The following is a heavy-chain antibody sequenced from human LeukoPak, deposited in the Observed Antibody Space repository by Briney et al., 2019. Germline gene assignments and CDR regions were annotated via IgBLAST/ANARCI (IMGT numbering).Heavy chain of an antibody. CDR3: ARDGAVVPAAMGSYCMDV. J-gene: IGHJ6*03. D-gene: IGHD2-2*01. V-gene: IGHV4-59*12. Sequence: SQTLCPTPTVSGGAISSYYQSWIRQPPGKGLEWIGDIYYSGSTSYNPSLKSRVTISVDTSKNQFSLKLITVTAADTAVYYCARDGAVVPAAMGSYCMDVCG. CDR1: GGAISSYY. CDR2: IYYSGST.